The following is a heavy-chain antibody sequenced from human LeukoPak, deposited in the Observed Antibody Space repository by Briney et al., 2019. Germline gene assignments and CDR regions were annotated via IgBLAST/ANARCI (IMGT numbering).Heavy chain of an antibody. CDR1: GLTFSSYA. CDR2: IWYDGSNK. D-gene: IGHD6-19*01. V-gene: IGHV3-33*01. CDR3: ARELEIAVAGTLGY. J-gene: IGHJ4*02. Sequence: AGRSLRLSCAASGLTFSSYAMHWVRQAPGKGLEWVAVIWYDGSNKYYADSVKGRFTISRDHSKNTLYLQMKSLRAEDTAVYYCARELEIAVAGTLGYWGQGTLVTVSS.